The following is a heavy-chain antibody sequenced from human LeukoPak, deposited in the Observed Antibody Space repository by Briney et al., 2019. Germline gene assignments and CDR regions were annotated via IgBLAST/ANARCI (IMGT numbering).Heavy chain of an antibody. CDR3: AHSEFYYDSSGYPHFDY. V-gene: IGHV2-5*01. CDR2: IYWNDDK. CDR1: GFSLSTSGVG. J-gene: IGHJ4*02. Sequence: SAPTLVKPTQTLTLTCTFSGFSLSTSGVGVGWIRQPPGKALEWLALIYWNDDKRYSPSLKSRLTITKDTSKNQVVLTMTNMDPVDTATYYCAHSEFYYDSSGYPHFDYWGQGTLVTVSS. D-gene: IGHD3-22*01.